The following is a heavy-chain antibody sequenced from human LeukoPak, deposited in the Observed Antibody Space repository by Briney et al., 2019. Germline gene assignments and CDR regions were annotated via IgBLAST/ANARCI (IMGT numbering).Heavy chain of an antibody. D-gene: IGHD2-2*01. Sequence: SETLSLTCAVYGGSFSGYYWSWIRQPPGKGLEWIGEINHSGSTSYSPSLKSRVTISMDKSKNQISLRLTSVTAADTAVYYCARSPTKRVPEDYWGQGTLVTVSS. J-gene: IGHJ4*02. V-gene: IGHV4-34*01. CDR3: ARSPTKRVPEDY. CDR1: GGSFSGYY. CDR2: INHSGST.